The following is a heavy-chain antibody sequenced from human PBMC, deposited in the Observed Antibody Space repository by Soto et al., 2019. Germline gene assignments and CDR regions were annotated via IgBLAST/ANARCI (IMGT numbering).Heavy chain of an antibody. V-gene: IGHV1-18*01. CDR3: ARGVRDIVVVVAADDAFDI. CDR2: ISAYNGNT. CDR1: GYTFTSYG. J-gene: IGHJ3*02. D-gene: IGHD2-15*01. Sequence: ASVKVSCKASGYTFTSYGISWVRQAPGQGLEWMGWISAYNGNTNYAQKLQGRVTMTTDTSTSTAYMELRSLRSDDTAVYYCARGVRDIVVVVAADDAFDIWGQGTMVTVSS.